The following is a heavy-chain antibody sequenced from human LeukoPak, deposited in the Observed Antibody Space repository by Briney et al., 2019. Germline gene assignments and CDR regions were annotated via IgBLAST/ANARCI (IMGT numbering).Heavy chain of an antibody. CDR3: AKDRGDILTGYYDP. D-gene: IGHD3-9*01. V-gene: IGHV3-23*01. J-gene: IGHJ5*02. Sequence: GGTLRLSCAASGFTFSSYGMSWVRQAPGKGLEWVSAISGSGGSTYYADSVKGRFTISRDNSKNTLYLQMNSLRAEDTAVYYWAKDRGDILTGYYDPWGQGTLVTVSS. CDR2: ISGSGGST. CDR1: GFTFSSYG.